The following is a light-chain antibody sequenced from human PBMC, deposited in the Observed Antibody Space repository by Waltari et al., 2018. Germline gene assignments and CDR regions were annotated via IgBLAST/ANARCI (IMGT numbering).Light chain of an antibody. J-gene: IGLJ2*01. CDR1: GLGKKF. Sequence: SYELTQPSSVSVSPGQTARITCSGDGLGKKFMRWFQQKPGQAPVLLIFRDSERPSGIPERFSGSSSGTTVTLTISGAQVEDEADYYCFTVDDNSLRLFGGGTKLTVL. CDR2: RDS. V-gene: IGLV3-27*01. CDR3: FTVDDNSLRL.